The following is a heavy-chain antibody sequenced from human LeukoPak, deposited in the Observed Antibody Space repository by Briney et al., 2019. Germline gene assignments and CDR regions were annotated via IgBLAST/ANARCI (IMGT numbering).Heavy chain of an antibody. V-gene: IGHV4-34*01. Sequence: SETLSLTCAVYGGSFSGYYWSWIRQPPGKGLEWIGEINHSGSTNYNPSLKSRVTISVDTSKNQFSLKLSSVTAADTAVYYCTRGYSSSWYDYWGQGTLATVSS. D-gene: IGHD6-13*01. CDR3: TRGYSSSWYDY. CDR1: GGSFSGYY. J-gene: IGHJ4*02. CDR2: INHSGST.